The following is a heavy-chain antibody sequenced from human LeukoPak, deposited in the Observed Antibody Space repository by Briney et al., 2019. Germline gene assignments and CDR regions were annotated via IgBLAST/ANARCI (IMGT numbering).Heavy chain of an antibody. Sequence: SETLSLTCAVSGYSISSGYHWGWIRQPPGKGLEWIAIIYPSGSTYYNPSLKSRVTISVDTSKNQFSLKITSVTAADTAVYYCARSTVTTPWYFDYWGQGTLVTVSS. CDR3: ARSTVTTPWYFDY. V-gene: IGHV4-38-2*01. CDR2: IYPSGST. CDR1: GYSISSGYH. J-gene: IGHJ4*02. D-gene: IGHD4-11*01.